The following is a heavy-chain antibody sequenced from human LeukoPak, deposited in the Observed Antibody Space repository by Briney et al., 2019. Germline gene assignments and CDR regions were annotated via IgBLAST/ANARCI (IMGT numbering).Heavy chain of an antibody. V-gene: IGHV3-48*03. D-gene: IGHD3-3*02. J-gene: IGHJ6*02. CDR3: ARVLHLASSEGMDV. CDR1: GFTFSSYE. Sequence: GGSLRLSCAASGFTFSSYEMNWVRQAPGKGLEWVSYISSSGSTIYYADSVKGRFTISRDNAKNSLYLQMNSLRAEDTAVYYCARVLHLASSEGMDVWGQGTTVTVSS. CDR2: ISSSGSTI.